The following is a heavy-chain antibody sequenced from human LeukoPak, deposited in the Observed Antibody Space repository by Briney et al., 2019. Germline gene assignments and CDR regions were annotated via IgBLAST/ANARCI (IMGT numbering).Heavy chain of an antibody. J-gene: IGHJ5*02. CDR3: ARGEQLVRSIWDCFDP. Sequence: ASVTVSCKASGFTFSGYYIHWVRQTPGEGLEWMGWINPNSGGTTYAQRFQGRVTMTRDTSMSTAYMELTRLRSDDTAVYYCARGEQLVRSIWDCFDPWGQGTLVTVSS. V-gene: IGHV1-2*02. D-gene: IGHD6-13*01. CDR2: INPNSGGT. CDR1: GFTFSGYY.